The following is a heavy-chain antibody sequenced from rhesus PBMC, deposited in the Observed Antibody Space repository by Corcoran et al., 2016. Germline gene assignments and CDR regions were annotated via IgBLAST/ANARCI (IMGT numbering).Heavy chain of an antibody. V-gene: IGHV4-65*01. CDR1: GGSVSSSKW. CDR2: ISGSGGTT. Sequence: QVQLQESGPGLVKTSETLSLTCAVSGGSVSSSKWWSWIRQAPEKGLEWIVYISGSGGTTHYNPSLKGRVTSSIDTSKNQFSLKLSSVTVADTAVYYCASVWDEYLDYWGQGVLVTVSS. CDR3: ASVWDEYLDY. J-gene: IGHJ4*01. D-gene: IGHD3-34*01.